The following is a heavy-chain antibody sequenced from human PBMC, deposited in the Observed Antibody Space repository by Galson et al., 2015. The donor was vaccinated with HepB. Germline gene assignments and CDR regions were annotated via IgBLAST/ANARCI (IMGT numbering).Heavy chain of an antibody. D-gene: IGHD3-3*01. Sequence: SLRLSCAASGFAFHDAWMNWVRQAPGKGLEWVGQIKRRVDGETTDYAAPVKGRSTISRDDSKTTMFLQMNSLKIEDTGIYYCTADMLDFWGMNFFDFWGQGVLVAVSS. CDR3: TADMLDFWGMNFFDF. V-gene: IGHV3-15*01. CDR2: IKRRVDGETT. CDR1: GFAFHDAW. J-gene: IGHJ4*02.